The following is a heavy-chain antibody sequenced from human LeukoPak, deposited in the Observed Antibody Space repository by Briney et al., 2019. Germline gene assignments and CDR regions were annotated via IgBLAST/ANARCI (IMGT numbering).Heavy chain of an antibody. D-gene: IGHD3-22*01. Sequence: GASVTVSYKASGYTFTIYDINWVRQATGQGLEWMGWMNPNSGNTGYAQKFQGRVTMTRNTSISTAYMELSSLRSEDTAVYYCAVGVITEFDYWGQGTLVTVSS. J-gene: IGHJ4*02. V-gene: IGHV1-8*01. CDR1: GYTFTIYD. CDR3: AVGVITEFDY. CDR2: MNPNSGNT.